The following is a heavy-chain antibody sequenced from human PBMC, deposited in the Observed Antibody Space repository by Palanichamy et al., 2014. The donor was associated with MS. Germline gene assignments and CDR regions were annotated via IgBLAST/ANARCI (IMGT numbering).Heavy chain of an antibody. V-gene: IGHV3-23*01. D-gene: IGHD6-25*01. Sequence: EVQLLESGGGLVQPGGSLRLSCAASGFTFSNYAMSWVRQAPGKGLEWVSTISGSGGSTYYADSVKGRFTISRDNSKNTLYLQMNSLRAEDTAVYYCAKVPLVAADPMDYWGQGTLVTVSS. CDR1: GFTFSNYA. J-gene: IGHJ4*02. CDR2: ISGSGGST. CDR3: AKVPLVAADPMDY.